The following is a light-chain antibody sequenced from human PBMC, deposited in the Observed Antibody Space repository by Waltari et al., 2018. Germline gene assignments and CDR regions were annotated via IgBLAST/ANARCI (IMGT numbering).Light chain of an antibody. Sequence: QSALTQPPSASGPPGQSVTISCTGTTSDVGRYDSVSWYQQHPGEVPRLMIYDVTMRPSGVPDRFSGSKSGNTASLTVSGLQAEDEADYYCCSYAANNNMIFGAGTKLTV. CDR2: DVT. V-gene: IGLV2-8*01. J-gene: IGLJ2*01. CDR1: TSDVGRYDS. CDR3: CSYAANNNMI.